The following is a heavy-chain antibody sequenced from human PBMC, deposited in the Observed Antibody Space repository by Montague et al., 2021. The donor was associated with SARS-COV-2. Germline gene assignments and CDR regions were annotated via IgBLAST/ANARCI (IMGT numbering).Heavy chain of an antibody. CDR3: ARVGGWNNPELQY. CDR2: VWTSGFT. Sequence: SETLSLTCSVSGDSINKNHYYWGWVRQPAGKGLEWIGSVWTSGFTYYNPSLGSRVTVLIDTSRNQFSLELRSVAATDTAVYYCARVGGWNNPELQYWGRGTLVTVAS. V-gene: IGHV4-39*07. CDR1: GDSINKNHYY. J-gene: IGHJ4*02. D-gene: IGHD1/OR15-1a*01.